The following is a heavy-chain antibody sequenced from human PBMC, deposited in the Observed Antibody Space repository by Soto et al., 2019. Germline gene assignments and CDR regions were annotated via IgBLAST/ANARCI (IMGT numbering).Heavy chain of an antibody. V-gene: IGHV6-1*01. CDR2: TYYRSKWYN. Sequence: SQTLSLTCAISGDSVSRNNVAWNWIRQSPSRGLEWLGRTYYRSKWYNDYAASVESRITINPDTSENQFSLQLKSMTPEDTAVYYCTRGGLWASRGFEIWGQGTMVTVSS. CDR3: TRGGLWASRGFEI. D-gene: IGHD3-10*01. CDR1: GDSVSRNNVA. J-gene: IGHJ3*02.